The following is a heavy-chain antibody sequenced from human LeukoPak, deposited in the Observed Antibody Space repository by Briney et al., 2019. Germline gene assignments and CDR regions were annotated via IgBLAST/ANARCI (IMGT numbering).Heavy chain of an antibody. J-gene: IGHJ4*02. CDR2: ISAYNGNT. CDR3: ARPSVWELPLDY. D-gene: IGHD1-26*01. Sequence: ASVKVSCKASGYTFTSYGISWVRQAPGQGLEWMGWISAYNGNTNYAQKLQGRVTMTTDTSTSTAYMELSSLRSEDTAVYYCARPSVWELPLDYWGQGTLVTVSS. V-gene: IGHV1-18*01. CDR1: GYTFTSYG.